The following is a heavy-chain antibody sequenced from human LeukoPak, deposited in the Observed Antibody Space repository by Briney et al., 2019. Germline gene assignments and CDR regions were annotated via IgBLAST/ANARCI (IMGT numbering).Heavy chain of an antibody. CDR1: GYTFTGYY. J-gene: IGHJ3*02. CDR3: ARDSGQQLVLSAFDI. D-gene: IGHD6-13*01. Sequence: AASVKVSCKASGYTFTGYYMHWVRQAPGQGLEWMGWINPNSGGTNYAQKFQGRVTMTRDTSISTAYMELSRLRSDDTAVYYCARDSGQQLVLSAFDIWGQGTMVTVSS. V-gene: IGHV1-2*02. CDR2: INPNSGGT.